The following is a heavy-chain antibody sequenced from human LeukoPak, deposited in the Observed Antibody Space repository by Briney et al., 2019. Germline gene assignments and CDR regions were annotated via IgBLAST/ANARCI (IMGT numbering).Heavy chain of an antibody. J-gene: IGHJ4*02. D-gene: IGHD3-22*01. CDR2: IYTSGST. CDR1: GGSISSGNYY. V-gene: IGHV4-61*02. CDR3: AREGPYYDSSGYIPYFHY. Sequence: PSQTLSLTCTVSGGSISSGNYYWNWIRQPAGKGLEWIGRIYTSGSTHYNPSLKSRVTIPVETSKNHFSLKLSSVTAADTAVYYCAREGPYYDSSGYIPYFHYWGQGTLVTVSS.